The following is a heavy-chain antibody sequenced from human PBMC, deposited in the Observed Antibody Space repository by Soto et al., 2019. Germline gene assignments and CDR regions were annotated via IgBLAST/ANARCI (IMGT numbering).Heavy chain of an antibody. D-gene: IGHD6-13*01. J-gene: IGHJ4*02. Sequence: QVQLVQSGAEVKKPGASVKVSCKASGYTFTSYAMHWVRQAPGQRLEWMGWINAGNGNTKYSQMFQGRLTITRDTSASTAYMELSSLRSEDTAVYYCARNGSSWQGGFDSLPGGFDYWGQGTLVTVSS. CDR1: GYTFTSYA. CDR2: INAGNGNT. V-gene: IGHV1-3*01. CDR3: ARNGSSWQGGFDSLPGGFDY.